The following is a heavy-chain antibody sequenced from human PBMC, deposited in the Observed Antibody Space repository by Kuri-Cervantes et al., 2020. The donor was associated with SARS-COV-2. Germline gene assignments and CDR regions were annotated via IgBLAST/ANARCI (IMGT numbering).Heavy chain of an antibody. CDR3: ARGVTMVRGVSLQQQSLGIEGY. V-gene: IGHV1-2*02. J-gene: IGHJ4*02. Sequence: ASVKVSCKASGGTFSSYAISWVRQAPGQGLEWMGWINPNSGGTNYAQKFQGRVTMTRDTSISTAYMELSRLGSDDTAVYYCARGVTMVRGVSLQQQSLGIEGYWGQGTLVTVSS. D-gene: IGHD3-10*01. CDR1: GGTFSSYA. CDR2: INPNSGGT.